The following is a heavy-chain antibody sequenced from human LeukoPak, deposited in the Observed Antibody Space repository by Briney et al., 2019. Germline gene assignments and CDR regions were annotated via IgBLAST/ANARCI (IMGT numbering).Heavy chain of an antibody. CDR1: GGSISSSSYY. V-gene: IGHV4-39*07. CDR3: ARSGFYYYYYMDV. Sequence: PSETLSLTCTVSGGSISSSSYYWGWIRQPPGKGLEWIGSIYYSGSTYYNPSLKSRVTISVDTSKNQFSLKLSSVAAADTAVYYCARSGFYYYYYMDVWGKGTTVTISS. CDR2: IYYSGST. J-gene: IGHJ6*03. D-gene: IGHD3-9*01.